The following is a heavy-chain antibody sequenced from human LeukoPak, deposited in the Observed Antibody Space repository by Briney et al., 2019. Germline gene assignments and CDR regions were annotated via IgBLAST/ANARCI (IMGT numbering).Heavy chain of an antibody. Sequence: PGRSLRLSCAASGFTFSSYAMHWVRQAPGKGLEWVAVISYDGSNKYYADSVKGRFTISRDNSKNTLYLQMNSLRAEDTAVYYCARDHGGWYFDYWGQGTLVTVSS. J-gene: IGHJ4*02. CDR3: ARDHGGWYFDY. CDR2: ISYDGSNK. D-gene: IGHD6-19*01. V-gene: IGHV3-30*04. CDR1: GFTFSSYA.